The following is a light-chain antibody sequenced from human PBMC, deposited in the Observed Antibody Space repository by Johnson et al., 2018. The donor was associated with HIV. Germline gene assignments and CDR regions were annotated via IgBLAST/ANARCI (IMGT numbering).Light chain of an antibody. J-gene: IGLJ1*01. CDR2: EKN. CDR1: SSNIGNNY. Sequence: QSVLTQPPSVSAAPGQKVTISCSGSSSNIGNNYVSWYQQLPGTAPKLLIYEKNKRPSGIPDRFSASKSGTSATLDITGLQTGDEADYYCAAWDFGLGAHYVFGTGTKVTVL. V-gene: IGLV1-51*02. CDR3: AAWDFGLGAHYV.